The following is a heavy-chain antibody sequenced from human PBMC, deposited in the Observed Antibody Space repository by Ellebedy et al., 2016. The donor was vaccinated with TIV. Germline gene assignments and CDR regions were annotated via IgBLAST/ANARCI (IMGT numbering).Heavy chain of an antibody. Sequence: PGGSLRLSCAASGFTFRNYAMSWVRKAPGKGLEWVSGISGSGDGTYYADSVRGRFTISRDNSKNTLYLQMNSLRAEDTAVYYCAKEQVWVVPHWTDYWGQGTLVIVSS. CDR2: ISGSGDGT. J-gene: IGHJ4*02. CDR3: AKEQVWVVPHWTDY. CDR1: GFTFRNYA. D-gene: IGHD6-19*01. V-gene: IGHV3-23*01.